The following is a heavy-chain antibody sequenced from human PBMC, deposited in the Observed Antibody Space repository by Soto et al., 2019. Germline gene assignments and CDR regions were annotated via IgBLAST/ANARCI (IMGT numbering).Heavy chain of an antibody. Sequence: PSETLSLTCTVSGGSISSSIYYWGWIRQPPGTCFEWIGSIYYSGSSYYNPSLKSRLTISIDPSKNHFSLRLSSVTAADTAVYYCASRSTVTTPVYYYYGMDVWGQGTTDT. CDR2: IYYSGSS. CDR3: ASRSTVTTPVYYYYGMDV. CDR1: GGSISSSIYY. V-gene: IGHV4-39*01. J-gene: IGHJ6*02. D-gene: IGHD4-17*01.